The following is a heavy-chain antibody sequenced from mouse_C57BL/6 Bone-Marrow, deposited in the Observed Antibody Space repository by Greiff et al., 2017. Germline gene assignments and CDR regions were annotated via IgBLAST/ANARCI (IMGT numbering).Heavy chain of an antibody. CDR1: GYSFTGYF. Sequence: VQLKESGPELVKPGDSVKISCKASGYSFTGYFMNWVMQSHGKSLEWIGRINPYNGDTFYNQKFKGKATLTVDKSSSTAHMELRSLTSEDSAVYYCARSRGYDDAMDYWGQGTSVTVSS. CDR2: INPYNGDT. J-gene: IGHJ4*01. CDR3: ARSRGYDDAMDY. V-gene: IGHV1-20*01. D-gene: IGHD2-2*01.